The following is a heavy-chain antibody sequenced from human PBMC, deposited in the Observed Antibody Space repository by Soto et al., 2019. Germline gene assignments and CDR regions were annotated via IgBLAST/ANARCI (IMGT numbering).Heavy chain of an antibody. J-gene: IGHJ4*02. D-gene: IGHD5-18*01. V-gene: IGHV1-8*01. CDR3: ASERSYGLDY. CDR1: GYTFTSYD. CDR2: MNPNSGNT. Sequence: QVQLVQSGAEVKKPGASVKVSCKASGYTFTSYDINWVRQATGQGLEWMGWMNPNSGNTVYAQKFQGRVTMTRNTSISTAYMEVGSLGSEDTAVYYCASERSYGLDYWGQGTLVTVSS.